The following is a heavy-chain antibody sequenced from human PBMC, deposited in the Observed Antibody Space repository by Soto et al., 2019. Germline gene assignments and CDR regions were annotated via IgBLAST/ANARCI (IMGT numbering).Heavy chain of an antibody. V-gene: IGHV4-4*07. CDR3: ARDGAAAGLRYYYYYGMDV. J-gene: IGHJ6*02. D-gene: IGHD6-13*01. Sequence: PSETQSLTYSVSGVYISSYYWSWIRKPAGKGLEWIGRIYTSGSTNYNPSLKSRVTMSVDTSKNQFSLKLSSVTAADTAVYYCARDGAAAGLRYYYYYGMDVWGQGTTVPVFS. CDR2: IYTSGST. CDR1: GVYISSYY.